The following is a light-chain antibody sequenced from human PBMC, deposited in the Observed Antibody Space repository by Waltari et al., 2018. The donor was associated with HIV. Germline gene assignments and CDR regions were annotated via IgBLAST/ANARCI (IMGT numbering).Light chain of an antibody. CDR1: SGSIASNS. CDR2: EDN. J-gene: IGLJ3*02. V-gene: IGLV6-57*03. Sequence: NFMLTQPHSVSESPGKTVTISCTRSSGSIASNSVQWYQQRPGSAPPTVIYEDNQRPSGVPDRFSGSIDSSSNSASLTISGLKTEDEADYYCQSYDSSNWVFGGGTKLTVL. CDR3: QSYDSSNWV.